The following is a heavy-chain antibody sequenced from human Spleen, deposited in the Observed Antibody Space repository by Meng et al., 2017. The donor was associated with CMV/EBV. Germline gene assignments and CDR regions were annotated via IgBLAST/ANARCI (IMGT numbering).Heavy chain of an antibody. V-gene: IGHV1-8*01. J-gene: IGHJ4*02. CDR1: GYTFTSYD. CDR3: ARMCSSTSCLVDY. D-gene: IGHD2-2*01. CDR2: MNPNSGNT. Sequence: ASVKVSCRASGYTFTSYDINWVRQATGQGLEWMGWMNPNSGNTGYAQKFQGRVTMTRNTSISTAYMELSSLRSEDTAVYYCARMCSSTSCLVDYWGQGTLVTVSS.